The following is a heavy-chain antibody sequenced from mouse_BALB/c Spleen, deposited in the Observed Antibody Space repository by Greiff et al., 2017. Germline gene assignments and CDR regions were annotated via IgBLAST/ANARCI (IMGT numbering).Heavy chain of an antibody. V-gene: IGHV5-6*01. CDR3: ARHRGDDGYPLAY. CDR1: GFTFSSYG. Sequence: EVQLVESGGDLVKPGGSLKLSCAASGFTFSSYGMSWVRQTPDKRLEWVATISSGGSYTYYPDSVKGRFTISRDNAKNTLYLQMSSLKSEDTAMYYCARHRGDDGYPLAYWGQGTLVTVSA. CDR2: ISSGGSYT. J-gene: IGHJ3*01. D-gene: IGHD2-3*01.